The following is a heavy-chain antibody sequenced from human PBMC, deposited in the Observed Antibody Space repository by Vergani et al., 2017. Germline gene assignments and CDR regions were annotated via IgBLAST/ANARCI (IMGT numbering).Heavy chain of an antibody. CDR3: AGGYSYGSLRFDY. Sequence: EVQLVESGGGLIQPGGSLRLSCAASGFTVSSNYMSWVRQAPGKGLEWVSVIYSGGSTYYADAVKGRFTISRDNSKNTLYLQMNSLRAEDTAVYYCAGGYSYGSLRFDYWGQGTLVTVSS. D-gene: IGHD5-18*01. V-gene: IGHV3-53*01. J-gene: IGHJ4*02. CDR2: IYSGGST. CDR1: GFTVSSNY.